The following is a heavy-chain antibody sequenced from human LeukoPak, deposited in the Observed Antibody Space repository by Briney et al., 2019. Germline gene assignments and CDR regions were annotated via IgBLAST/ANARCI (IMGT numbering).Heavy chain of an antibody. J-gene: IGHJ3*02. V-gene: IGHV5-51*01. Sequence: GESLKISCKGSGYRFTSYWIGWVRQMPGKGLEWMGIIYPGDSDTRYSPSFQGQVTISADKSISTAYLQWSSLKASDTAMYYCARDYYDSSGYSVPAFDIWGQGTMVTVSS. D-gene: IGHD3-22*01. CDR1: GYRFTSYW. CDR2: IYPGDSDT. CDR3: ARDYYDSSGYSVPAFDI.